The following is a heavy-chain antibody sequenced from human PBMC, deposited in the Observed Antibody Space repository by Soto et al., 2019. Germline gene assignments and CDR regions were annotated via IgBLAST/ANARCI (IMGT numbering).Heavy chain of an antibody. D-gene: IGHD1-1*01. CDR1: GFNFRGYG. V-gene: IGHV3-33*01. J-gene: IGHJ2*01. Sequence: QVQLVESGGDVAQPGGSLRLSCAASGFNFRGYGMHWVRQAPGKGPEWVAVIWHDGSNKYYGDSVKGRFTISRDNSKNTLYLQMNSLGAEDTAVYYCARIPSSQMEYVPWYFDRWGRGTLVIVSS. CDR2: IWHDGSNK. CDR3: ARIPSSQMEYVPWYFDR.